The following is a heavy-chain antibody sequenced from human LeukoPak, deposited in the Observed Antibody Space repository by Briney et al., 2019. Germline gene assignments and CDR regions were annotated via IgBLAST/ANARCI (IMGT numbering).Heavy chain of an antibody. CDR3: ARSGYGGNSVRGDWFDP. Sequence: GASVKVSCKASGGTFSSYAISWVRQAPGQGLEWMGRIIPVLGIANYAQKFQGRVTITADKSTSTAYMELSSLRSEDTAVYYCARSGYGGNSVRGDWFDPWGQGTLVTVSS. CDR1: GGTFSSYA. D-gene: IGHD4-23*01. J-gene: IGHJ5*02. V-gene: IGHV1-69*04. CDR2: IIPVLGIA.